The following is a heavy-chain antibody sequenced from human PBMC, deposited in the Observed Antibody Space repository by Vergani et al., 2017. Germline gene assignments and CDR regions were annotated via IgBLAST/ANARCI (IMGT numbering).Heavy chain of an antibody. V-gene: IGHV4-31*03. CDR1: GDSISSGVYY. D-gene: IGHD3-22*01. CDR3: ARMGGYDEGDAFRIGYFDS. J-gene: IGHJ4*02. CDR2: IYSTGST. Sequence: QVQLQQWGAGLVKPSQTLSLTCSVSGDSISSGVYYWNWIRQHPGKGLEWIGYIYSTGSTHHNPSLRRRINMSVDTSKNQFSLKLNSVTAADTAMYYCARMGGYDEGDAFRIGYFDSWGPGILVTVSS.